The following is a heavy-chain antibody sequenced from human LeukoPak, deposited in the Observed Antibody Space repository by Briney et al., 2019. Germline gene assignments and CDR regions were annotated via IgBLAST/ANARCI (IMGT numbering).Heavy chain of an antibody. D-gene: IGHD5-24*01. CDR2: ISYDGSNK. V-gene: IGHV3-30*16. J-gene: IGHJ4*02. Sequence: GRSLSPSWAASGFTFSSYAMHWVRPAQGKGLEWVAVISYDGSNKYYAASVKGRFTNSRDNSKNTLYLQMNSLRAEDTAVYYCARDTVGEMATILVYWGQGTLVTVSS. CDR1: GFTFSSYA. CDR3: ARDTVGEMATILVY.